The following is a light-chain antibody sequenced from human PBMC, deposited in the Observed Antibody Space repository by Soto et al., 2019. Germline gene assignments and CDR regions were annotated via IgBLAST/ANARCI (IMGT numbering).Light chain of an antibody. CDR1: QLFSSN. CDR2: GSS. V-gene: IGKV3D-15*01. J-gene: IGKJ5*01. CDR3: QQHNQWPIT. Sequence: EIVLTQSPATLSVSPGESVTLSCRASQLFSSNLAWYQRRPGQAPRLLIYGSSTRATGIPARFSGSGSGTEFTLTINSLQSEDSAVYYCQQHNQWPITFGQGTRLE.